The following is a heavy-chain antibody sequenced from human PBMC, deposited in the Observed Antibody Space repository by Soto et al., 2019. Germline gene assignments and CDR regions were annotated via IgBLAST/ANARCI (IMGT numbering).Heavy chain of an antibody. D-gene: IGHD3-22*01. Sequence: GGSLRLSCAASGFTFSSYGMNWVRQAPGKGLEWVSAISGSGGATYYAASVKGRFTISRDNSKNTLYLQMNSLRAEDTAVYYCAKLPYDSSGYRAYFPHWGQGTLVTVSS. CDR2: ISGSGGAT. J-gene: IGHJ1*01. CDR1: GFTFSSYG. V-gene: IGHV3-23*01. CDR3: AKLPYDSSGYRAYFPH.